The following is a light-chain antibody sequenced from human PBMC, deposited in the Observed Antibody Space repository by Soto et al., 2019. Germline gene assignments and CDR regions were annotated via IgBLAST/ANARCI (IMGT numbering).Light chain of an antibody. CDR1: KLGDKY. CDR3: QAWDRGSAHV. V-gene: IGLV3-1*01. CDR2: QDI. J-gene: IGLJ1*01. Sequence: SYELTQPPSVSVSPGQTASITCSGDKLGDKYASWYQQKPCQAPVLVIYQDIKRPSGIPERFSGSNSGNTATLTISGTQAMDEADYYCQAWDRGSAHVFGTGTKLTVL.